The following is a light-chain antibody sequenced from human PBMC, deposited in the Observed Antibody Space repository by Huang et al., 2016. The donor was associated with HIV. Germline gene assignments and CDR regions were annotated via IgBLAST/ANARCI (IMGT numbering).Light chain of an antibody. Sequence: IQLTQSPSSLSASVGDRVTITCRASRDIKTYLAWFHQRPWRAPKFLIFAASFLESGVPSRFSGSGSGTEVTLTINGLQPEDFGTYYCQQVDSYPRTFGQGTNVDVK. J-gene: IGKJ1*01. CDR3: QQVDSYPRT. V-gene: IGKV1-9*01. CDR2: AAS. CDR1: RDIKTY.